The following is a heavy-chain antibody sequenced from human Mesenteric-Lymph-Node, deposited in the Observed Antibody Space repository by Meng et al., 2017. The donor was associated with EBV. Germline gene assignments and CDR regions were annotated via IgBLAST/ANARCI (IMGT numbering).Heavy chain of an antibody. CDR1: GGSFSGYY. CDR3: ARESPLTYHGAQADY. CDR2: INHSGST. J-gene: IGHJ4*02. V-gene: IGHV4-34*01. Sequence: QRQQWGAGWLKPSRPLSLACAVYGGSFSGYYWSWIRQPPGKGLEWIGEINHSGSTNYNPSLKSRVTISVDTSKNQFSLKLSSVTAADTAVYYCARESPLTYHGAQADYWGQGTLVTVSS. D-gene: IGHD4-17*01.